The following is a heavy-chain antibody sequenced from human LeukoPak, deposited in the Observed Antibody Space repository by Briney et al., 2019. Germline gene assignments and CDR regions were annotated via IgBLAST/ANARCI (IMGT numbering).Heavy chain of an antibody. J-gene: IGHJ5*02. Sequence: SGGSLRLSCAASGFTFSSYAMSWVRQAPGKGLEWVSAISGSGGSTYYADSVKGRFTISRDNSKNTLYLQMNSLRAEDTAVYYCAKNRGIVVVPAATNWFDPWGQGTPVTVSS. CDR3: AKNRGIVVVPAATNWFDP. CDR1: GFTFSSYA. D-gene: IGHD2-2*01. V-gene: IGHV3-23*01. CDR2: ISGSGGST.